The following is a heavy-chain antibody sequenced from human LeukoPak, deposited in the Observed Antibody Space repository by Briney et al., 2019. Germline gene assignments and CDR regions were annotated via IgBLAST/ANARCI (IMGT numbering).Heavy chain of an antibody. CDR1: GFTFNNYA. J-gene: IGHJ2*01. CDR3: AKGVGSGWTHDWYFDL. V-gene: IGHV3-30*04. CDR2: ISYDGRDE. D-gene: IGHD6-19*01. Sequence: AGGSLRLSCAASGFTFNNYAMYWIRQAPGKGLEWVAVISYDGRDEYYAASVKGRFTVSRDNSKNTLYLQMNSLRVEDTAVYYCAKGVGSGWTHDWYFDLWGRGTLVTVSS.